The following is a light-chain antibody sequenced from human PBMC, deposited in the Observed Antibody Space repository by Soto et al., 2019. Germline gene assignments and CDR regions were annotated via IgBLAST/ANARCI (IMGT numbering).Light chain of an antibody. CDR3: QQYKTYSRT. J-gene: IGKJ1*01. V-gene: IGKV1-5*03. CDR1: QSINTW. Sequence: DIQMTQSPSTLSASVGDRIIITCRASQSINTWLAWYQQKPGEAPKLLIYDGSTLARGVPSRFSGSGSETECTLTISRLQPDDFATFYCQQYKTYSRTFGQGTKVEV. CDR2: DGS.